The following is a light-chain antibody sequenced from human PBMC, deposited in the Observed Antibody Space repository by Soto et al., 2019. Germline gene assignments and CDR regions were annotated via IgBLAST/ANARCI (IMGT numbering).Light chain of an antibody. J-gene: IGKJ1*01. CDR3: QQYGSSQS. Sequence: EIVLTQSPGTLSLSPGERATLSCRASQSVSSSYLAWYQQKPGQAPRLLIYGASSMATGIPDKFSGSGCGTDFALTSSRLEPEDFALYYCQQYGSSQSFGQGTKVEIK. CDR1: QSVSSSY. V-gene: IGKV3-20*01. CDR2: GAS.